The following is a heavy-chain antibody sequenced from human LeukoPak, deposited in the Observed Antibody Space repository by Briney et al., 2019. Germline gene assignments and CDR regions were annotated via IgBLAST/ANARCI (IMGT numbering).Heavy chain of an antibody. CDR1: VGSLSSYY. J-gene: IGHJ3*02. V-gene: IGHV4-59*12. CDR2: MYFSGST. Sequence: PSETLSLTCTVSVGSLSSYYWSWVRQPPGKGLEWIGYMYFSGSTNYNPSLKSRVTTSVDTSKNQFSLMLNSVTAADTAVYYCAREPYYYASGSYHNGAFDIWGQGTLVTISS. D-gene: IGHD3-10*01. CDR3: AREPYYYASGSYHNGAFDI.